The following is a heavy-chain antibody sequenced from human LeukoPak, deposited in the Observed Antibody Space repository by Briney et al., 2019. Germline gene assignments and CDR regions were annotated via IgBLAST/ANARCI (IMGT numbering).Heavy chain of an antibody. CDR2: IYSGDSDT. CDR1: GYSFTSYW. J-gene: IGHJ4*02. Sequence: GESLKISCKGSGYSFTSYWIGWVRQMPGKGLEWMGIIYSGDSDTRYSPSFQGQVTISADKSISTAYLQWSSLKASDTAMYYCARGITIFGVDAVGFDYWGQGTLVTVSS. D-gene: IGHD3-3*01. V-gene: IGHV5-51*01. CDR3: ARGITIFGVDAVGFDY.